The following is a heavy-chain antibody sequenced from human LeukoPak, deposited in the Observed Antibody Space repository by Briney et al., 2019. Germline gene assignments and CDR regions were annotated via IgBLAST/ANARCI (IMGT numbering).Heavy chain of an antibody. Sequence: PSETLSLTCTVSGGSISSGGYYWSWIRQPPGKGLEWIGYIYHSGSTYYNPSLKSRVTISVDRSKNQFSLKLSSVTAADTAVYYCARETLYCSSTSCYESWFDPWGQGTLVTVSS. CDR2: IYHSGST. CDR3: ARETLYCSSTSCYESWFDP. D-gene: IGHD2-2*01. V-gene: IGHV4-30-2*01. J-gene: IGHJ5*02. CDR1: GGSISSGGYY.